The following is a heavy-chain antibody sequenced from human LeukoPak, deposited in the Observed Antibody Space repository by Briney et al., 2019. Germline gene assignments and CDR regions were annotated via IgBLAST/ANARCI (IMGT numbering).Heavy chain of an antibody. CDR2: IYYTGST. J-gene: IGHJ4*02. Sequence: SETLSLTCTVSDGSINSGGHYWSWVRQHPXKGLECIGXIYYTGSTYYNPSVESRVSISIDTSKNQFSLELRSVTAADTAVYYCARAVAALAGRYYFDNWGQGTLVTVSS. V-gene: IGHV4-31*03. D-gene: IGHD6-19*01. CDR3: ARAVAALAGRYYFDN. CDR1: DGSINSGGHY.